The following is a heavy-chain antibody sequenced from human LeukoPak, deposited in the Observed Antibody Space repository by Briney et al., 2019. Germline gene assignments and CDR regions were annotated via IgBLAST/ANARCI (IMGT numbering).Heavy chain of an antibody. Sequence: SETLSLTCTVSGGSISSYYWSWIRQPPGKGLEWIGYIYYSGSTNYNPSLKSRVTISVDTSKNQFSLKLSSVTAADTAVYYCARYAGGRRHYYYYYGMDVWGQGTTVTVSS. CDR3: ARYAGGRRHYYYYYGMDV. CDR1: GGSISSYY. CDR2: IYYSGST. J-gene: IGHJ6*02. V-gene: IGHV4-59*08. D-gene: IGHD1-1*01.